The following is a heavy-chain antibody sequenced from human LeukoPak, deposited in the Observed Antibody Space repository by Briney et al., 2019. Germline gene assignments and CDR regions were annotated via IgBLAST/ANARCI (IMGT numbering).Heavy chain of an antibody. CDR1: GFTFRDYY. Sequence: GGSLRLSCAASGFTFRDYYMSWIRQAPGKGLEWVSYISSSGSTIYYADSVKGRFTISRDNAKNSLYLQMNSLRAEDTGVYYCARLMGSAGSPYFQHWGQGTLVTVSS. CDR3: ARLMGSAGSPYFQH. V-gene: IGHV3-11*01. D-gene: IGHD3-16*01. J-gene: IGHJ1*01. CDR2: ISSSGSTI.